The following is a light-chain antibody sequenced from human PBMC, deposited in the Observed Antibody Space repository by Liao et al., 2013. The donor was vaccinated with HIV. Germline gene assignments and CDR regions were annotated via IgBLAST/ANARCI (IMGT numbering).Light chain of an antibody. CDR1: KLGDKY. CDR3: QAWDSSTDVV. V-gene: IGLV3-1*01. Sequence: SSELTQPPSVSVSPGQTASITCSGHKLGDKYACWYQQKTGQSPVLVIYQDNKRPSGIPERFSGSNSGNTATLTISGTQAMDEADYYCQAWDSSTDVVFGGGTKLTVL. CDR2: QDN. J-gene: IGLJ2*01.